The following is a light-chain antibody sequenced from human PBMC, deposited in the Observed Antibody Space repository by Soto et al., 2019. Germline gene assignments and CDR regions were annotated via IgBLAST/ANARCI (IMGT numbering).Light chain of an antibody. Sequence: DIQMTQSPSSLFASVVDRCTITFHASQDISDFLNWYQQKPGKAPKVLIYDTSKLETGVPSRFSGSGSGTHFSLTISSLQPEDSATYFCQRYDDLPITFGQGTRLEIK. V-gene: IGKV1-33*01. CDR1: QDISDF. J-gene: IGKJ5*01. CDR3: QRYDDLPIT. CDR2: DTS.